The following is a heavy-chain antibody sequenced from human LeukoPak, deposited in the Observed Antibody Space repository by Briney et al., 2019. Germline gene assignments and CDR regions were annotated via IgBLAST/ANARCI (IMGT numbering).Heavy chain of an antibody. J-gene: IGHJ4*02. CDR3: AGENGDRVFDY. D-gene: IGHD4-17*01. CDR2: FYYSRRT. Sequence: SETLFLTCTGSGCSVSSGSYYWSWMRQPPGKGLEWLGYFYYSRRTNYNPSLKSRVTISVDTSKNQFSLKLSSVCAADPAVYYCAGENGDRVFDYWGQGTLVTVSS. CDR1: GCSVSSGSYY. V-gene: IGHV4-61*01.